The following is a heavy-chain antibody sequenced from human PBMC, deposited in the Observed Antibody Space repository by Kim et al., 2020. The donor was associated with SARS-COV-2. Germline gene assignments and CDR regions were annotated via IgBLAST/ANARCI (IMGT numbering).Heavy chain of an antibody. J-gene: IGHJ6*01. CDR3: AREGIAVADAYGRRNYYYGMDV. CDR2: IIPIFGTA. Sequence: LSSYAISWGRQAPGQGLGWMGGIIPIFGTANYAQKFQGRVTITADESTSTAYMELSSLRSEDTAVYYCAREGIAVADAYGRRNYYYGMDV. D-gene: IGHD6-19*01. V-gene: IGHV1-69*01. CDR1: LSSYA.